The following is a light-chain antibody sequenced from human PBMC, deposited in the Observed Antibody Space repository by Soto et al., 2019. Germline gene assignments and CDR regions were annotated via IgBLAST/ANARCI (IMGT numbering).Light chain of an antibody. V-gene: IGKV3-20*01. CDR2: GAS. J-gene: IGKJ5*01. CDR3: QQYGSSPLIT. CDR1: QSVSSSY. Sequence: EIVLTQSPGTLSLSPGERATLSCRASQSVSSSYLAWYQQKSGQAPRLLIYGASSRATGIPDRFSGSGSGTDFTLTISRREPEDFAVYYCQQYGSSPLITFGQGTRLEIK.